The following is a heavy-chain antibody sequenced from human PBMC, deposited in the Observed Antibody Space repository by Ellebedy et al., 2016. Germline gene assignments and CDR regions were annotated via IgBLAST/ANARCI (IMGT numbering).Heavy chain of an antibody. Sequence: GSLRLSCTVSGGSISSSSYYWGWIRQPPGKGLEWIGSIYYSGSTYYNPSLKSRVTISVDTSKNQFSLKLSSVTAADTAVYYCERVASGSYVYWGQGTLVTVSS. J-gene: IGHJ4*02. CDR2: IYYSGST. CDR3: ERVASGSYVY. D-gene: IGHD1-26*01. CDR1: GGSISSSSYY. V-gene: IGHV4-39*01.